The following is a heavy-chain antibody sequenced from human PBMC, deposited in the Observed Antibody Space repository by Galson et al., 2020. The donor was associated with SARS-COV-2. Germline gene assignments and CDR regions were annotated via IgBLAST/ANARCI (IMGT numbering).Heavy chain of an antibody. CDR1: GFTFSSYS. Sequence: GGSLRLSCAASGFTFSSYSMNWVRQAPGKGLEWVSYISSSSSTIYYADSVKGRFTISRDNAKNSLYLQMNSLRAEDTAVYYCARVSGPGYDYWGQGTLVTVSS. V-gene: IGHV3-48*01. CDR3: ARVSGPGYDY. D-gene: IGHD5-12*01. J-gene: IGHJ4*02. CDR2: ISSSSSTI.